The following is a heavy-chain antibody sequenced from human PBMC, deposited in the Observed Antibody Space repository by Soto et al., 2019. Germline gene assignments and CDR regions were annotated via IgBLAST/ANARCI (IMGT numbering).Heavy chain of an antibody. V-gene: IGHV4-34*01. CDR1: GGSFSGYY. CDR2: INHSGST. CDR3: ARGYITMVRGVYKFDY. J-gene: IGHJ4*02. Sequence: SETLSLTCAVYGGSFSGYYWSWIRQPPGKGLEWIGEINHSGSTNYNPSLKSRVTISVDTSKNQFSLKLSSVTAADTAVYYCARGYITMVRGVYKFDYWGQGTLVTVSS. D-gene: IGHD3-10*01.